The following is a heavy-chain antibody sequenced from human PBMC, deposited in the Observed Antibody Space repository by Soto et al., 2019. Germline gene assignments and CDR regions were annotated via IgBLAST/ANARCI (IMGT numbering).Heavy chain of an antibody. CDR3: ARAGRERPLYYFDY. CDR1: GGTFSSYT. J-gene: IGHJ4*02. V-gene: IGHV1-69*02. CDR2: IIPILGIA. Sequence: QVQLVQSGAEVKKPGSSVKVSCKASGGTFSSYTISWVRQAPGQGLEWMGRIIPILGIANYAQKFQGRVTITADKSTSTAYMELSSLRSEDTAVYYCARAGRERPLYYFDYWGQGTLVTVSS.